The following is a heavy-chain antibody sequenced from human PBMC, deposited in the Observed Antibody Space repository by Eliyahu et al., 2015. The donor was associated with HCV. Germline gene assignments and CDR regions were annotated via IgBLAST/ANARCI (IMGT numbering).Heavy chain of an antibody. CDR1: GFSLXTNXVS. V-gene: IGHV2-5*02. CDR3: GSVISVTGLREGYFDS. CDR2: IYWDDDK. D-gene: IGHD6-19*01. J-gene: IGHJ4*02. Sequence: QITFNESGPTLVKSTQTLTLTCAFXGFSLXTNXVSVGWXRQPPGKALNWLAVIYWDDDKXYNPSLKSRLTITKDTSKNHVVLTLTNLDPEDTGTYYCGSVISVTGLREGYFDSWGQGTLVTVSS.